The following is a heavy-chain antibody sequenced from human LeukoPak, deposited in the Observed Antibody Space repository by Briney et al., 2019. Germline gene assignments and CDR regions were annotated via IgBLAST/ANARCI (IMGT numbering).Heavy chain of an antibody. CDR2: IKSKTDGGTT. D-gene: IGHD5-18*01. Sequence: PGGSLRLSCAASGFTFSNAWMNWVRQAPGKGLEWVGRIKSKTDGGTTDYAAPVKGRFTISRDDSKNTLYLQMNSLKTEDTAVYYCTTGRLSPDTDDAFDIWGQGTMVTVSS. V-gene: IGHV3-15*07. CDR3: TTGRLSPDTDDAFDI. J-gene: IGHJ3*02. CDR1: GFTFSNAW.